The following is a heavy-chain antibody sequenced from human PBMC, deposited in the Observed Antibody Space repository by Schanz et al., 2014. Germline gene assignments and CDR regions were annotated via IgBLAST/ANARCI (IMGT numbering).Heavy chain of an antibody. CDR3: ARGTDWNLHY. CDR1: GFTFNSYA. Sequence: DVQLLESGGGLVQPGGSLRLSCAASGFTFNSYAMTWVRQAPGKGLEWVSSISHSGGRKYYADSVKGRFTISRDNSENALYLQINSLRAEDTAVYCCARGTDWNLHYWGQGALVTVSS. D-gene: IGHD1-1*01. J-gene: IGHJ4*02. V-gene: IGHV3-23*01. CDR2: ISHSGGRK.